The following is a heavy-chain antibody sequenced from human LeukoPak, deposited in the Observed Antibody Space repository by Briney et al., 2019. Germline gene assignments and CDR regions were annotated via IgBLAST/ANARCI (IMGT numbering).Heavy chain of an antibody. D-gene: IGHD3-10*01. J-gene: IGHJ4*02. CDR2: ISRSSGYI. CDR1: GFTFSSYT. Sequence: PGGSLRLSCATSGFTFSSYTMNWVRQAPGKGLEWVSSISRSSGYIYYADSVKGRFTISRDNSQNSLNLQMNSLRAGDTAVYYCAKDLGIGMALIGEPFDSWGQGTLVTVSS. V-gene: IGHV3-21*01. CDR3: AKDLGIGMALIGEPFDS.